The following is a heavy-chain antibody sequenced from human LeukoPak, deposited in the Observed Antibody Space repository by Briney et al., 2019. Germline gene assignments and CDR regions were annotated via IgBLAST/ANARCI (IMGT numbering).Heavy chain of an antibody. Sequence: ASVKVSCKASGYTFTSYGISWVRQAPGQGLEWMGWISAYNGNTNYAQKLQGRVTMTTDTSTSTAYMELRSLRSDDTAVYYCARDGKAYCSGGSCYQQTFDYWGQGTLVTASS. D-gene: IGHD2-15*01. CDR1: GYTFTSYG. V-gene: IGHV1-18*01. J-gene: IGHJ4*02. CDR2: ISAYNGNT. CDR3: ARDGKAYCSGGSCYQQTFDY.